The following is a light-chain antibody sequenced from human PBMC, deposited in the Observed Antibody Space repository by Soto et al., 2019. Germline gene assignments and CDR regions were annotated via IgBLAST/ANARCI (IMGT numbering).Light chain of an antibody. CDR3: CSYAGGYIFYV. J-gene: IGLJ1*01. CDR1: SSDVGNYNY. CDR2: DVT. V-gene: IGLV2-11*01. Sequence: QSVLTQPRSVSGSPGQSVTISCTGTSSDVGNYNYVSWFQQHPGKAPKRMIYDVTKRPSGVPDRFSGSKFGNTASLTISGLQSEDEADYYCCSYAGGYIFYVFGTGTKVTVL.